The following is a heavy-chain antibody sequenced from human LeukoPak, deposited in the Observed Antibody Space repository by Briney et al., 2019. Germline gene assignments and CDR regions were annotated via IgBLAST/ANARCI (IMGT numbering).Heavy chain of an antibody. J-gene: IGHJ6*02. CDR2: IKSKTDGGTT. CDR3: TTDGDYGGMDV. Sequence: KPGGSLRLSCAASGFTFSNAWMSWVRQAPGKGLEWVGCIKSKTDGGTTDYAAPVKGRFTISRDDSKNTLYLQMNSLKTEDTAVYYCTTDGDYGGMDVWGQGTTVTVSS. V-gene: IGHV3-15*01. D-gene: IGHD4-17*01. CDR1: GFTFSNAW.